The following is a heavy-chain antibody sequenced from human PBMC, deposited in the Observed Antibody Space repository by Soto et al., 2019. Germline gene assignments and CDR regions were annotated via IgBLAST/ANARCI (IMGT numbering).Heavy chain of an antibody. D-gene: IGHD3-22*01. J-gene: IGHJ5*02. CDR2: ISGSGDDT. CDR1: GFTFSNSA. Sequence: EGQLLESGGGLVQPGGSLRLSCAASGFTFSNSAMTWVRQAPGEGLKWVSRISGSGDDTIYADSLMGRFTSSRDNFKSTLYLQMNSLKAEDTAKYFWPKDSPGEYYDSNGYIGLWGQGILVTVSS. V-gene: IGHV3-23*01. CDR3: PKDSPGEYYDSNGYIGL.